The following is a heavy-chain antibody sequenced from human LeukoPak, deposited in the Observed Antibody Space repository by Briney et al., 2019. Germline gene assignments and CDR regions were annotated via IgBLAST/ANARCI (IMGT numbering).Heavy chain of an antibody. V-gene: IGHV3-30*02. CDR2: IRYDVSNK. J-gene: IGHJ6*03. CDR3: VRVGVVVPAAIRDNGFSYMDV. D-gene: IGHD2-2*02. Sequence: GGSLRLSCAASGFTFSSYGMHCVRQAPGKGLEWVAFIRYDVSNKYYADSVKGRFTISRDNSKNTLYLQMNSLRAEDTAVYYCVRVGVVVPAAIRDNGFSYMDVWGKGTTVTVSS. CDR1: GFTFSSYG.